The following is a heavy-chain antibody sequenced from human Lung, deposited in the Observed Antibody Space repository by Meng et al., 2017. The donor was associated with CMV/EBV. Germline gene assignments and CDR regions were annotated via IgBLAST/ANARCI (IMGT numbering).Heavy chain of an antibody. V-gene: IGHV3-7*04. Sequence: GGSXRLXCAASGFTFSSHWMTWVRQAPGKGLEWVANINQDGSQKNYVDSVKGRFTISRDNAKNSLFLQMNSLRAEDTAVYYCARVAAAGRGMDVWGQGTTV. CDR3: ARVAAAGRGMDV. J-gene: IGHJ6*02. D-gene: IGHD6-13*01. CDR1: GFTFSSHW. CDR2: INQDGSQK.